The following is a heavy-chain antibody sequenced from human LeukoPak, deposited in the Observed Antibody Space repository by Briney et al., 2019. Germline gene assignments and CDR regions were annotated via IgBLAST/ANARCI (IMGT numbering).Heavy chain of an antibody. Sequence: PGGSLRLSCAASGFTVSSNYMSWVRQAPGKGLEWVSVIYSGGSTYYADSVKGRFTISKDNSKNTLYLQLSSLRAEDTAVYYCAKRRYDSSGYFDSWGQGTLVTISS. CDR3: AKRRYDSSGYFDS. J-gene: IGHJ4*02. V-gene: IGHV3-53*01. D-gene: IGHD3-22*01. CDR1: GFTVSSNY. CDR2: IYSGGST.